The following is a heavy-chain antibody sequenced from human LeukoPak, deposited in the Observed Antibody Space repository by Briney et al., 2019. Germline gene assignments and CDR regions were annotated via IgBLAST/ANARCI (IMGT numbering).Heavy chain of an antibody. Sequence: SVKVSCKASGYTFTYRYLHWARQAPGQALEWMGWITPFNGNTNYAQKLQGRVTMTTDTSTSTAYMELRSLRSDDTAVYYCARDPALGYTSGWYNWFDPWGQGTLVTVSS. CDR1: GYTFTYRY. CDR2: ITPFNGNT. V-gene: IGHV1-45*02. CDR3: ARDPALGYTSGWYNWFDP. D-gene: IGHD6-19*01. J-gene: IGHJ5*02.